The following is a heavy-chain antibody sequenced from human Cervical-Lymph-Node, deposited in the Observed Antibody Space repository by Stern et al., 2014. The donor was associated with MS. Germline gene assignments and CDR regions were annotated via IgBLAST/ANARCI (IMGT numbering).Heavy chain of an antibody. Sequence: VQLVESGPGLVKPSQTLSLTCTVSGGSISSSGYYWSWIRQPADKGLEWIGRIHDSGSTYYNPSLKSRVTISMDTAKNQYSLTVPSGPAADTAVYYCATTRWDLFTWNWFDPWGQGTLVTVSS. D-gene: IGHD1-26*01. CDR3: ATTRWDLFTWNWFDP. CDR1: GGSISSSGYY. CDR2: IHDSGST. J-gene: IGHJ5*02. V-gene: IGHV4-61*02.